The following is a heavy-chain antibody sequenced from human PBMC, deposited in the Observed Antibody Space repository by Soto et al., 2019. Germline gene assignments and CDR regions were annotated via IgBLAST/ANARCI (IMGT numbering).Heavy chain of an antibody. D-gene: IGHD6-19*01. Sequence: PGGSLRLSCAASGFTFRSYGMHWVRQAPGKGLEWVAVIWYDGSNKYYADSVKGRFTISRDNSKNTLYLQMNSLRAEDTAVYYCARGPIAVAGYYFDYWGQGTLVTVSS. V-gene: IGHV3-33*01. CDR3: ARGPIAVAGYYFDY. CDR2: IWYDGSNK. J-gene: IGHJ4*02. CDR1: GFTFRSYG.